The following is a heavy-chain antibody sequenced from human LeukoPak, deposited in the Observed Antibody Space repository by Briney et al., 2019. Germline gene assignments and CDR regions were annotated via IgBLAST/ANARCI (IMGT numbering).Heavy chain of an antibody. V-gene: IGHV3-7*01. CDR1: GFTFSNYW. D-gene: IGHD3-10*01. Sequence: PGGSLRLSCVASGFTFSNYWMSWVRQAPGKGLEWVANIKQDGSEKYYVDSVKGRFTISRDNAENTLNLQMNSLRVEDTGIYYCASADFYGSGTYYTLRGLDYWGQGTLVTVSS. CDR2: IKQDGSEK. J-gene: IGHJ4*02. CDR3: ASADFYGSGTYYTLRGLDY.